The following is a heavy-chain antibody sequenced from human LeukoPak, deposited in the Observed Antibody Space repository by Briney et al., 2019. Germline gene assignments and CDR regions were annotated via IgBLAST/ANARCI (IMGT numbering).Heavy chain of an antibody. CDR3: AKDRGGYGDYAGWFDP. D-gene: IGHD4-17*01. J-gene: IGHJ5*02. CDR1: GFTFSSYA. Sequence: PGGSLRLSCAASGFTFSSYAMSWVRQAPGKGLEWVSAISGSGGSTYYADSVKGRFTISRDNSKNTLYLQMNSLRAEDTAVYYCAKDRGGYGDYAGWFDPWGQGTLVTVSS. CDR2: ISGSGGST. V-gene: IGHV3-23*01.